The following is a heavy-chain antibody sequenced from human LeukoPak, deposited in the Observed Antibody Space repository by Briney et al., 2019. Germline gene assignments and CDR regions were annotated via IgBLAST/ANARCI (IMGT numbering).Heavy chain of an antibody. J-gene: IGHJ4*02. V-gene: IGHV3-74*01. CDR2: INSDGSST. CDR1: GFTFSSYW. Sequence: GGSLRLSCAASGFTFSSYWMHWVRQAPGKGLVWVSRINSDGSSTSYADSVKGRFTISRDNAKNTLYLQMNSLRAEDTAVYYCARETRRTPYRSGWYYDYWGQGTLVTVSS. CDR3: ARETRRTPYRSGWYYDY. D-gene: IGHD6-19*01.